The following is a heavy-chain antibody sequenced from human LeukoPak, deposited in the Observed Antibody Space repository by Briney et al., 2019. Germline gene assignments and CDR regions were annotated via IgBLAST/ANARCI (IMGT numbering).Heavy chain of an antibody. D-gene: IGHD6-6*01. J-gene: IGHJ4*02. CDR3: AKDQQLAYDY. Sequence: PGGSLRLSCVVSGFPFGTSWMHWVRQTPGKGLVWVSRMNSDGTTINYADSVKGRFTTSRDNAKNTLYLQMNSLRAEDTAVYYCAKDQQLAYDYWGQGTLVTVSS. CDR2: MNSDGTTI. V-gene: IGHV3-74*01. CDR1: GFPFGTSW.